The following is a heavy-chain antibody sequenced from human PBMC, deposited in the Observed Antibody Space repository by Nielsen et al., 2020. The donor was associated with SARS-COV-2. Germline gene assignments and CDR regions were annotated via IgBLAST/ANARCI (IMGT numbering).Heavy chain of an antibody. CDR2: INPNSGAT. CDR3: ARGGSIPARPLDY. CDR1: GYTFTGSY. D-gene: IGHD6-6*01. V-gene: IGHV1-2*06. Sequence: VKVSCKASGYTFTGSYVHWVRQAPGQGLEWMGRINPNSGATIYAQKFQGRVTMTRDTSISTAYLEVTRLRSDDTAVYYCARGGSIPARPLDYWGLGTLVTVSS. J-gene: IGHJ4*02.